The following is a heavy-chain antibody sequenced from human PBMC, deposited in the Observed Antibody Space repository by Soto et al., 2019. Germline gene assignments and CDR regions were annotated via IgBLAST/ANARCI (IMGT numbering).Heavy chain of an antibody. CDR2: IDPSYSDT. V-gene: IGHV5-51*01. CDR1: GYSFAGYW. CDR3: ARRGRYDFWSGYYTPSGGMDV. D-gene: IGHD3-3*01. J-gene: IGHJ6*02. Sequence: PGESLKISCKGSGYSFAGYWITWVRQKPGKGLEWMGRIDPSYSDTRYSPSFQGQVTISADKSISTAYLQWSSLKASDTAMYYCARRGRYDFWSGYYTPSGGMDVWGQGTTVTVSS.